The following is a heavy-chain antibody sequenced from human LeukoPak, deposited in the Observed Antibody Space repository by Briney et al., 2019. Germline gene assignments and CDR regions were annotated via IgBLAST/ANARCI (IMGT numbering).Heavy chain of an antibody. J-gene: IGHJ4*02. D-gene: IGHD4-17*01. CDR3: GRGNGDYGGVDY. Sequence: PGGSLRLSCAASGFTFSSYGMHWVRQAPGKGLEWVSYISSSNNIYYADSVKGRFTISRDNAKNSVWLQMNSLRAEDTAVYHCGRGNGDYGGVDYWGQGTLVTVSS. V-gene: IGHV3-48*01. CDR2: ISSSNNI. CDR1: GFTFSSYG.